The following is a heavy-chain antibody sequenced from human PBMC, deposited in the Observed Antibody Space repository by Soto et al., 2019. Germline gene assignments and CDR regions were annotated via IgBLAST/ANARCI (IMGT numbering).Heavy chain of an antibody. J-gene: IGHJ4*02. D-gene: IGHD3-22*01. Sequence: PGGSLRLSCAGSGFTLSDHYIDCVRHAPWKCLEWVGRSRDKHQGYSTAYAASVKGIVTTSRVESKNSAYLQMNTLKTVDTASYYCVRATYFSGSSPYTCRLNYWRQGTLVTVSS. CDR1: GFTLSDHY. V-gene: IGHV3-72*01. CDR3: VRATYFSGSSPYTCRLNY. CDR2: SRDKHQGYST.